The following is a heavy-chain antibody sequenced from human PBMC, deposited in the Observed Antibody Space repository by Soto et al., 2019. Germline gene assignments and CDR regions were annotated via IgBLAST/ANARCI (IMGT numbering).Heavy chain of an antibody. Sequence: QVQLVESGGGVVHPGRSLRLSCAASGLIFNNYGMHWVRQTPGEGLEWVAVIWDDGSNEYYADSVKGRFTISRDNSKNTLYLKMNSLKAEDTAVYYCARGWNDPPVFAYWGQGTLVTVS. V-gene: IGHV3-33*01. CDR3: ARGWNDPPVFAY. CDR2: IWDDGSNE. D-gene: IGHD1-1*01. CDR1: GLIFNNYG. J-gene: IGHJ4*02.